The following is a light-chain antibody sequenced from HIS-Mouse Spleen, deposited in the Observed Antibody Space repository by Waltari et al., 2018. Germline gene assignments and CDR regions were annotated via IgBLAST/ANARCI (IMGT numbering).Light chain of an antibody. CDR3: QQYDNLPPVIT. V-gene: IGKV1-33*01. J-gene: IGKJ5*01. Sequence: DIQMTQSPSSLSASVGDRVTINCQASQDISNYLNWYQQKPGKAPKLLIYDESNLETGVPSRFSGSGSGTDFTFTISSLQPEDIATYYCQQYDNLPPVITFGQGTRLEIK. CDR2: DES. CDR1: QDISNY.